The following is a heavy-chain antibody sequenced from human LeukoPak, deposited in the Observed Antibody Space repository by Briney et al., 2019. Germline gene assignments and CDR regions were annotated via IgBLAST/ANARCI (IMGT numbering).Heavy chain of an antibody. D-gene: IGHD2-15*01. J-gene: IGHJ5*02. CDR3: ARTGYCSGGSCGRDWFDP. CDR2: IGVYNGNT. CDR1: VYTFTSYG. V-gene: IGHV1-18*01. Sequence: ASVKVSCKASVYTFTSYGISWVRQAPGQGLEWMGWIGVYNGNTNYAQKLQGRVTMTTDTSTSTAYMELRSLRSDDTAVYYCARTGYCSGGSCGRDWFDPWGQGTLVTVSS.